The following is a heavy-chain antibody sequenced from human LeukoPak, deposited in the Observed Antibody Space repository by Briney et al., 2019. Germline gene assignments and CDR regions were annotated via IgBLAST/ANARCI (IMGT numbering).Heavy chain of an antibody. D-gene: IGHD6-19*01. CDR2: ISGSGANT. J-gene: IGHJ4*02. CDR1: EFTFTNHG. Sequence: GGSLRLSCQASEFTFTNHGTSWVRQAPGKGLEWVSAISGSGANTYYTDSVRGRFIISRDQSRKTLFLQMYRLRAEDTAIYYCASHAVYTSDWRARTFDYWGQGTLVTVSS. CDR3: ASHAVYTSDWRARTFDY. V-gene: IGHV3-23*01.